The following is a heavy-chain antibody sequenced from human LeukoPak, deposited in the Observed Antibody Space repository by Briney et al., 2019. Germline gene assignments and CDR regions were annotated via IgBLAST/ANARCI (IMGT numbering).Heavy chain of an antibody. CDR1: GYTFTGYY. D-gene: IGHD3-22*01. CDR2: INPNSGGT. CDR3: ARDGQYYYDSSGDDAFDI. V-gene: IGHV1-2*06. Sequence: KPGASVKVSCKASGYTFTGYYMHWVRQAPGQGLEWIGRINPNSGGTNYAQKFQGRVTMTRDTSISTAYMELSRLRSDDTAVYYCARDGQYYYDSSGDDAFDIWGQGTMVTVSS. J-gene: IGHJ3*02.